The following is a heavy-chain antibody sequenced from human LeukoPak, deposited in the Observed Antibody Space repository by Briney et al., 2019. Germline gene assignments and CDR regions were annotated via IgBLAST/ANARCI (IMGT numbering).Heavy chain of an antibody. J-gene: IGHJ4*02. D-gene: IGHD4-17*01. V-gene: IGHV3-30*18. CDR2: MSNSGENT. Sequence: GGSLRPSCAASGFTFSSYSMQWVRQTPGKGLEWVGIMSNSGENTFYGEAVKGRFTISRDNSQNTLYLQMNSLRPEDTAVYYCAKGGASVTRYVDYWGQGTLVTVSS. CDR3: AKGGASVTRYVDY. CDR1: GFTFSSYS.